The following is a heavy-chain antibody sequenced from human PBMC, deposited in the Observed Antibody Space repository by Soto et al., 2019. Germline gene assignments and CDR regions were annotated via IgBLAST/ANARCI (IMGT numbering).Heavy chain of an antibody. CDR1: GYSFTSYW. V-gene: IGHV5-51*01. J-gene: IGHJ4*02. CDR2: IYPGDSDT. Sequence: GESLKISCKGSGYSFTSYWIGWVRQMPGKGLEWMGIIYPGDSDTRYSPSFQGQVTISADKSISTAYLQWSSLKASDTAMYYCARNSGPSHSGYGYFDYWGQGTLVTVSS. CDR3: ARNSGPSHSGYGYFDY. D-gene: IGHD5-12*01.